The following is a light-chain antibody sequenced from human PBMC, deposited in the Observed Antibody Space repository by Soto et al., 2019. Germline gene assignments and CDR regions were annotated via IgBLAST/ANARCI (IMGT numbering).Light chain of an antibody. CDR3: QQFGTSPLWT. V-gene: IGKV3-20*01. CDR2: ETS. Sequence: EIVLTHSPGTLSLSPLEVATLSFRSIQYIATSYLAWYQQRRGQAPRLLMYETSTRATGIPDRFSGSGSGTDFTLTISRLEPEDFAVYFCQQFGTSPLWTFGQGTKVDIK. J-gene: IGKJ1*01. CDR1: QYIATSY.